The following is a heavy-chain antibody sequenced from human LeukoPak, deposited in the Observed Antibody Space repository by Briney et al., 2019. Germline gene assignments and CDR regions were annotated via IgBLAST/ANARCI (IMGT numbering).Heavy chain of an antibody. D-gene: IGHD3-22*01. CDR2: ITFSGRTI. CDR1: GVTFSDYY. V-gene: IGHV3-11*01. Sequence: GGSLRLSCAASGVTFSDYYMTWIRQAPGKGLEWVSYITFSGRTIYYAESVRGRFTISRDNAKNSLYLEMNSLRAEDTAVYYCAGSYDSSGFADNWGQGTLVTVSS. J-gene: IGHJ4*02. CDR3: AGSYDSSGFADN.